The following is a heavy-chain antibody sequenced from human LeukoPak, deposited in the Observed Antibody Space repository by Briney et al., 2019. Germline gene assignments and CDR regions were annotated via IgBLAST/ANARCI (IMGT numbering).Heavy chain of an antibody. D-gene: IGHD2-2*01. CDR1: GYSISSGYY. CDR2: IYHSGST. V-gene: IGHV4-38-2*01. Sequence: PSETLSLTCAVSGYSISSGYYWGWIRQPPGKGLEWIGSIYHSGSTYYNPSPKSRVTISVDTSKNQFSLKLSSVTAADTAVYYCARHEVGRSRGPTSIVVVPAAPDYWGQGTLVTVSS. J-gene: IGHJ4*02. CDR3: ARHEVGRSRGPTSIVVVPAAPDY.